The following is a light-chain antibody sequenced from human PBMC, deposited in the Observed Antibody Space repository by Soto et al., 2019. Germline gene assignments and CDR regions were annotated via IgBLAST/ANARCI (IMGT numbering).Light chain of an antibody. CDR1: SSDVGSYNR. Sequence: QSALTQPPSVSGSPGQSVTISCTGTSSDVGSYNRVSWYKQPTGAAPKLVIYEVIHRPSGVPDRFSGSKSGNTASLTISGLQAEDEADFYCYSYTSSSTYVFGTGTQLTVL. V-gene: IGLV2-18*02. CDR2: EVI. J-gene: IGLJ1*01. CDR3: YSYTSSSTYV.